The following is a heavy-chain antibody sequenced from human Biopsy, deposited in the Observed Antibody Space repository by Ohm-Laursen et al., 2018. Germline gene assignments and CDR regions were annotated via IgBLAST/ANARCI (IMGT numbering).Heavy chain of an antibody. CDR2: NIPTLGTG. CDR3: ATKLTGYFHH. D-gene: IGHD3-9*01. Sequence: GASVKVSCKASGGTFINYAISWVRQAPGQGLEWLGGNIPTLGTGNYAQKFQDRVTVAADTSTSTATMELRSLRSDDTAVYYCATKLTGYFHHWGQGTLVSVSS. J-gene: IGHJ1*01. CDR1: GGTFINYA. V-gene: IGHV1-69*06.